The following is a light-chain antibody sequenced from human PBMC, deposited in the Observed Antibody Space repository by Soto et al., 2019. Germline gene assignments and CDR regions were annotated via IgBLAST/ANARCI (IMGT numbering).Light chain of an antibody. V-gene: IGLV2-14*01. CDR1: SSDVGGYNY. CDR2: EVS. J-gene: IGLJ1*01. Sequence: QSALTQPASVSGSPGQSITISCTGTSSDVGGYNYVSWYLQHPGKAPKLMIYEVSNRPSGVSNRFSDSKSGNTASLTISGLQAEDEAEYYCSSYTISSRYVFGTGTKVTVL. CDR3: SSYTISSRYV.